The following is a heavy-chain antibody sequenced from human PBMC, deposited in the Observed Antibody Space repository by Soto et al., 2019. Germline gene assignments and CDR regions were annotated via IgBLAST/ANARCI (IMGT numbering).Heavy chain of an antibody. Sequence: QVQLVQSGAEVKKPGSSVKVSCKASGGIFSTYAISWLRQAPGQGLEWMGGIIPIFGTPNYAQRFQGRVTSTADESTTTSYMELSRLKSEDTAVCYCVRDRDDYGSGNYYNRIDFWGEGALVTFSS. V-gene: IGHV1-69*01. CDR1: GGIFSTYA. D-gene: IGHD3-10*01. CDR2: IIPIFGTP. J-gene: IGHJ4*02. CDR3: VRDRDDYGSGNYYNRIDF.